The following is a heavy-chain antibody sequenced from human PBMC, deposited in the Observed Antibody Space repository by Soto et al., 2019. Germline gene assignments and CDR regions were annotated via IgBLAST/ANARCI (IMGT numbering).Heavy chain of an antibody. Sequence: SETLSLTCTVSGDTIGSNYWSWIRQPPGKGLEWIGYIYFTGSTNYNPSLKSRVTILVDMSKTQFSLKLSSVTAADTGVYYCARGSCSSASCYTGDSWGQGTLVTVSS. CDR1: GDTIGSNY. V-gene: IGHV4-59*01. J-gene: IGHJ4*02. CDR2: IYFTGST. D-gene: IGHD2-2*02. CDR3: ARGSCSSASCYTGDS.